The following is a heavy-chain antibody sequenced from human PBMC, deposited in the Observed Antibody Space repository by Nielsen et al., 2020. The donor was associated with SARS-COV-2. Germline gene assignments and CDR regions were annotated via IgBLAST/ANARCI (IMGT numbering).Heavy chain of an antibody. D-gene: IGHD4-23*01. J-gene: IGHJ4*02. CDR2: SHPRDSDT. Sequence: GESLKISCQGSGYTFTSYWIGWVRQMPGKGLEWMGASHPRDSDTRYNPSFQGQVTISADKSISTVYLQWSGLKASDSAMYYCARNTYGGSTDYWGQGTLVTVSS. CDR1: GYTFTSYW. CDR3: ARNTYGGSTDY. V-gene: IGHV5-51*01.